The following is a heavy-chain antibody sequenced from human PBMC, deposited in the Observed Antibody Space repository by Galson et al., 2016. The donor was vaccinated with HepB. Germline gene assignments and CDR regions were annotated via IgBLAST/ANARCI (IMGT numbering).Heavy chain of an antibody. D-gene: IGHD6-6*01. CDR1: GYTFTNYY. CDR3: ARDLYSSSSGQEGMDI. CDR2: INPSGTST. J-gene: IGHJ6*02. Sequence: SVKVSCKASGYTFTNYYIHWVRQAPGQGLEWVGDINPSGTSTSYAQKFQGRVTVSRDTSTSTVYMELSSLRSGDTAVYYCARDLYSSSSGQEGMDIWGQGTTVTVAS. V-gene: IGHV1-46*01.